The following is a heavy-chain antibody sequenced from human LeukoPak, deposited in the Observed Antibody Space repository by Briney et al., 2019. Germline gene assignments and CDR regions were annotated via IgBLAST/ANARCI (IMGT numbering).Heavy chain of an antibody. J-gene: IGHJ3*02. CDR3: AKLPTIYGVADSFDM. CDR1: GFTFRSYE. D-gene: IGHD3-3*01. CDR2: ISDSGDKT. Sequence: PGGSLRLSCEASGFTFRSYEMSWVRQAPGKGLEWVSIISDSGDKTDYADSVKGRFTISRDNSKNTLFLQLNRLRAEDTATYYCAKLPTIYGVADSFDMWGQGTAVIVSS. V-gene: IGHV3-23*01.